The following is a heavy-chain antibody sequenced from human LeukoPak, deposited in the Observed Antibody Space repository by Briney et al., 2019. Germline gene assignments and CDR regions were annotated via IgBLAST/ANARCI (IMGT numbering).Heavy chain of an antibody. CDR2: ISSSSSTI. CDR1: GFTFSSYS. D-gene: IGHD5-18*01. Sequence: GGSLRLSCAASGFTFSSYSMNWVRQAPGKGLEWVSYISSSSSTIYYADSVKGRFTISRDNAKNSLYLQMNSLRAEDTAVYYCARISKNGYHYFDYWGQGTLVTVSS. CDR3: ARISKNGYHYFDY. V-gene: IGHV3-48*04. J-gene: IGHJ4*02.